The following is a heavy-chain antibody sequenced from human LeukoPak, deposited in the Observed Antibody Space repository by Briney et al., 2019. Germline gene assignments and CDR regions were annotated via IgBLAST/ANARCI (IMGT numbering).Heavy chain of an antibody. CDR2: ISSSSYI. D-gene: IGHD3-16*02. CDR3: AREITFGGLIA. J-gene: IGHJ4*02. V-gene: IGHV3-21*01. Sequence: GGSLRLSCAASGFTFSSYAMNWVRQAPGKGLEWVSSISSSSYIYYADSLEGRFTISRDNAKNSLYLQMNSLRAEDTAVYYCAREITFGGLIAWGQGTLVTVSS. CDR1: GFTFSSYA.